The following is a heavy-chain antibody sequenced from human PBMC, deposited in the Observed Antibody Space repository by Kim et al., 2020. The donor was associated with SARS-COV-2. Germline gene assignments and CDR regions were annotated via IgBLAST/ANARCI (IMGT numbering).Heavy chain of an antibody. V-gene: IGHV3-23*01. CDR3: AKDTMVSGTYTFTSNFDF. CDR1: GFTFSSYG. CDR2: ISGSGGNT. J-gene: IGHJ4*02. D-gene: IGHD3-16*01. Sequence: GGSLRLSCAASGFTFSSYGMNWVRQAPGKGLEWVSAISGSGGNTYYADSVKGRFTISRDNSKNTLYLQMNSLRAEDTAVYYCAKDTMVSGTYTFTSNFDFWGQGTLVTVSS.